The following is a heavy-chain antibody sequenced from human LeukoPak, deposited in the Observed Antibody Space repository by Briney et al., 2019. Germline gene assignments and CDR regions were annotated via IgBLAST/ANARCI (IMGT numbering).Heavy chain of an antibody. CDR3: AVRGYSYGPFDY. CDR1: GGSISSYY. CDR2: IYYSGST. Sequence: PSETLSLTCTVSGGSISSYYWSWIRQPPGKGLEWIGYIYYSGSTNYNPSLKSRVTISVDTSKNQFSLKLSSVTAADTAVYYCAVRGYSYGPFDYWGQGTLVTVSS. D-gene: IGHD5-18*01. V-gene: IGHV4-59*08. J-gene: IGHJ4*02.